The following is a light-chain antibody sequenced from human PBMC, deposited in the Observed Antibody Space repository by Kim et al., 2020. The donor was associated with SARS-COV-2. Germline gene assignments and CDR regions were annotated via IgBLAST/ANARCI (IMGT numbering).Light chain of an antibody. CDR1: QSISSW. Sequence: SASVGDRVTITCRASQSISSWLAWYQQKPGKAPKLLIYKASSLESGVPSRFSGSGSGTEFTLTISSLQPDDFATYYCQQYNSYSYTFGQGTKPEI. CDR3: QQYNSYSYT. J-gene: IGKJ2*01. CDR2: KAS. V-gene: IGKV1-5*03.